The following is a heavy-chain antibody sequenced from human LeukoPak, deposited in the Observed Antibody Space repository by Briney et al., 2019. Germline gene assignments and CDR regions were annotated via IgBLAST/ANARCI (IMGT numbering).Heavy chain of an antibody. CDR1: GGSISSGSYY. CDR2: IYTSGST. D-gene: IGHD6-6*01. Sequence: SETLSLTCTVSGGSISSGSYYWSWIRQPAGKGLEWIGRIYTSGSTNYNPSLKSRVTISVDTSKNQFSLKLSSVTAADTAVYYCARLRIAARRRVKDYYYYMDVWGKGTTVTVSS. V-gene: IGHV4-61*02. CDR3: ARLRIAARRRVKDYYYYMDV. J-gene: IGHJ6*03.